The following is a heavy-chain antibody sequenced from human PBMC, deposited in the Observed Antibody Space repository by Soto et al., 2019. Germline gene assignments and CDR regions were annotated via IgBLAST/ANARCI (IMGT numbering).Heavy chain of an antibody. J-gene: IGHJ6*02. V-gene: IGHV1-24*01. D-gene: IGHD3-3*01. CDR1: GYTLTELS. CDR3: AFINYDFWSGSRNYGMDV. Sequence: ASVKVSCKVSGYTLTELSMHWVRQAPGKGLEWMGGFDPEDGETIYAQKFQGRVTMTEDTSTDTAYMELSSLRSEDTAVYYCAFINYDFWSGSRNYGMDVWGQGTTVTVSS. CDR2: FDPEDGET.